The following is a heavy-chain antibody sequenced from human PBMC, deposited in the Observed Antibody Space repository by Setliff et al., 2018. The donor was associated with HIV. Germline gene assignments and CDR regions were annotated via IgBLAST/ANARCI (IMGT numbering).Heavy chain of an antibody. D-gene: IGHD6-13*01. J-gene: IGHJ4*02. CDR3: ASPRYSSSWGSFDY. V-gene: IGHV3-48*01. CDR1: GFTFSGNW. CDR2: ISSSSTTV. Sequence: GSLRLSCAASGFTFSGNWMSWVRQAPGKGLEWVSYISSSSTTVYYADSVKGRFTISRDSAKNSLYLQMNSLRVEDTALYYCASPRYSSSWGSFDYWGQGTLVTVSS.